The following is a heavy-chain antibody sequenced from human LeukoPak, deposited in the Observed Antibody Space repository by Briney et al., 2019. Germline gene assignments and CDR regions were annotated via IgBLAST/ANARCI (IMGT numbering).Heavy chain of an antibody. CDR3: ARGSYFYGSGSFMGSDY. Sequence: ASVKVSCKASGGTFSSYAISWVRQAPGQRLEWMGWINAGNGNTEYSQNFQDRVTITRDTSATTAYMELSSLRSEDTDVYYCARGSYFYGSGSFMGSDYWGQGTLVTVSS. D-gene: IGHD3-10*01. CDR1: GGTFSSYA. J-gene: IGHJ4*02. V-gene: IGHV1-3*01. CDR2: INAGNGNT.